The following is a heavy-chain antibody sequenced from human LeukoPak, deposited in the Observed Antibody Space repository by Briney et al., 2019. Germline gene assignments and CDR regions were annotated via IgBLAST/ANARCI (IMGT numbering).Heavy chain of an antibody. CDR3: ARDGALRCSSTSCYTGGRAFDI. D-gene: IGHD2-2*02. J-gene: IGHJ3*02. V-gene: IGHV3-48*01. CDR2: ISSSSSTI. Sequence: GGSLTLSCAASGFTFSSYSMNWVRQAPGKGLEWVSYISSSSSTIYYADSVKGRFTISRDNAKNSLYLQMNSLRAEDTAVYYCARDGALRCSSTSCYTGGRAFDIWGQGTMVTVSS. CDR1: GFTFSSYS.